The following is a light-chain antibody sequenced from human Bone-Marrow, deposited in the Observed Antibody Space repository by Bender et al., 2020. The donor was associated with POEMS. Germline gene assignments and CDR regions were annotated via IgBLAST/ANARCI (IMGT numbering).Light chain of an antibody. V-gene: IGLV3-1*01. Sequence: SYELTQPPSVSVSPGQTASITCSGDKLGNKYVCWYQQKPGQSPVLVIYQDSHRPSGIPERFSGSNSGNTATLTITGLQAEDEGDYYCQSYDNSLGGWVFGGGTKLTVL. CDR2: QDS. CDR3: QSYDNSLGGWV. CDR1: KLGNKY. J-gene: IGLJ3*02.